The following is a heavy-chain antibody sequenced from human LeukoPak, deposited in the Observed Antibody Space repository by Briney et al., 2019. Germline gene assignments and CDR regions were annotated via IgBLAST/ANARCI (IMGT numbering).Heavy chain of an antibody. Sequence: SETLSLTCSVSIYSISSGYYWGWIRQPPGKGLEWIASISHSGRTYYNPSLKSRVTISVDTSKNQVSLKLSSVTAADTAVYYCARQGGYGFDYWGQGTLVTVSS. V-gene: IGHV4-38-2*02. CDR3: ARQGGYGFDY. CDR2: ISHSGRT. CDR1: IYSISSGYY. J-gene: IGHJ4*02. D-gene: IGHD5-12*01.